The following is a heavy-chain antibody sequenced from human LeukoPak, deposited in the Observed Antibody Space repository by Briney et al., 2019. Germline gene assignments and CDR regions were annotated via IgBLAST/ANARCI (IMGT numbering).Heavy chain of an antibody. J-gene: IGHJ4*02. V-gene: IGHV3-23*01. CDR1: GFTFSSYA. D-gene: IGHD1-26*01. CDR2: ISGSGGST. Sequence: PGGSLRLSCAASGFTFSSYAMSWVRQAPGKGLEWVSAISGSGGSTYYADSVKGRFTISRDNSKNTLYLQMNSLRAEDTAVYYCARVVEAWELLNYFDYWGQGTLVTVSS. CDR3: ARVVEAWELLNYFDY.